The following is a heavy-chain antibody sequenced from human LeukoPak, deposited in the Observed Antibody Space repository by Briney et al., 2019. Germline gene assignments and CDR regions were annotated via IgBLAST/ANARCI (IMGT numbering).Heavy chain of an antibody. V-gene: IGHV3-30*02. CDR2: IRYDGSNK. CDR1: VFTFSSYV. CDR3: AKDRVSYYDFLREMDWFDP. D-gene: IGHD3-3*01. Sequence: PGGSLRLSCAASVFTFSSYVMRGVREAPGRVVGGGAFIRYDGSNKYDADSVKGRFTIYKDNSQNPLYLPMNRLRAEDTALYCCAKDRVSYYDFLREMDWFDPWGEGTLLTVPS. J-gene: IGHJ5*02.